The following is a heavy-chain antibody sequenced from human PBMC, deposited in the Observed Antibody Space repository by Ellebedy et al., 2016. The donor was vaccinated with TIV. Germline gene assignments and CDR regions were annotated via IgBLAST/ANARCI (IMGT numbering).Heavy chain of an antibody. D-gene: IGHD6-19*01. Sequence: ASVKVSCKASGYTLTSYDINWVRQAPGQGLEWMGWISAYNGDTQSAQKIQDRVIMTTDTSTTTAYMELRSLRLDDTAVYYCARADGYRSGYRAADYWGQGTLVTVSS. CDR3: ARADGYRSGYRAADY. J-gene: IGHJ4*02. CDR1: GYTLTSYD. V-gene: IGHV1-18*04. CDR2: ISAYNGDT.